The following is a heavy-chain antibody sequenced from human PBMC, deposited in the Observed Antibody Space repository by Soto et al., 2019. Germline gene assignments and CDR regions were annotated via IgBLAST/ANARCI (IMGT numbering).Heavy chain of an antibody. CDR2: IYYSGSS. J-gene: IGHJ4*02. CDR1: GGSISGDYY. CDR3: ARATMWGFDY. D-gene: IGHD3-10*02. Sequence: TLSLTCSVSGGSISGDYYWSWIRQSPEKGLEWIRYIYYSGSSYSNPALQSRLSMSLDTSKNQFSLKLRSVTAADTAVFYCARATMWGFDYWGQGALVTVSS. V-gene: IGHV4-30-4*08.